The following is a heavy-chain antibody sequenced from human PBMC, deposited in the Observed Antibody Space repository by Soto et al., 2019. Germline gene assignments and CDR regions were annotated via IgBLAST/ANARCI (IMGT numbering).Heavy chain of an antibody. CDR1: GFSFSTSGVA. CDR3: AHRRSGVVAGSYYFDH. V-gene: IGHV2-5*01. D-gene: IGHD6-19*01. J-gene: IGHJ4*02. CDR2: IYWNNDR. Sequence: QITLKESGPTLVKPTETLTLTCTFSGFSFSTSGVAVGWIRQPPGKAPEWLALIYWNNDRRYSPSLRSRLTIPKDTSNYQVVLTMTNMDPADTGTYYCAHRRSGVVAGSYYFDHWGQGISVTVSS.